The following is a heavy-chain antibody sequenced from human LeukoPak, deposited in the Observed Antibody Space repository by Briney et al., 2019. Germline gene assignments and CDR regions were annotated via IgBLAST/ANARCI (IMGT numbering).Heavy chain of an antibody. Sequence: GASVKVSCKASGYTFTGYYMHWVRQAPGQGLEWMGWINPNSGGTNYAHRFQGRVTMTRDTSISTAYMELSRLRSDDTAVYYCARVYYDILSGRSGPLDYWGQGTLVTVSS. D-gene: IGHD3-9*01. CDR2: INPNSGGT. CDR1: GYTFTGYY. J-gene: IGHJ4*02. CDR3: ARVYYDILSGRSGPLDY. V-gene: IGHV1-2*02.